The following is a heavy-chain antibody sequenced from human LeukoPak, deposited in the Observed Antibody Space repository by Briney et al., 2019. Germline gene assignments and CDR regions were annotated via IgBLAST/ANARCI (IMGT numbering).Heavy chain of an antibody. J-gene: IGHJ5*02. Sequence: GESLKISCQASGYNFPNYWIAWVRQMPGKGLELMGIIYPGDSDTRYSPSFQGQVTISADKSITTAYLQWSSLKASNSAMYCCTRRRYGDGYNWFDPWGQGTLVTVSS. CDR3: TRRRYGDGYNWFDP. CDR2: IYPGDSDT. V-gene: IGHV5-51*01. D-gene: IGHD4-17*01. CDR1: GYNFPNYW.